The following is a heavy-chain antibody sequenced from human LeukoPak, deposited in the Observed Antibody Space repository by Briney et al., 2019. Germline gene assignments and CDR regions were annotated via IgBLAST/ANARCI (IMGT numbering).Heavy chain of an antibody. J-gene: IGHJ4*02. CDR2: IYYSGST. Sequence: PSETLSLTCIVSGGSISSSSYYWGWIRQPPGKGLEWIGSIYYSGSTYYNPSLKSRVTISVDTSKNQFSLKLSSVTAADTAVYYCARHLNLEYSSGWFSYWGQGTLVTVSS. D-gene: IGHD6-19*01. V-gene: IGHV4-39*01. CDR3: ARHLNLEYSSGWFSY. CDR1: GGSISSSSYY.